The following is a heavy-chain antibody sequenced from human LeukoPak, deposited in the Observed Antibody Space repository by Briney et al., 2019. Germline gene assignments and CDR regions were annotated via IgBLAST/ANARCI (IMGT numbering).Heavy chain of an antibody. D-gene: IGHD4-17*01. Sequence: GGSQRLSCAASGFIFDDYGMNWVRQAPGKGLEWVSGINWNGGSTGYVDSVKGRFTISRDNAKNSLYLQMNSLRAEDTALYYCARAAHYGDYALVKYYFDYWGQGTLVTVSA. J-gene: IGHJ4*02. CDR3: ARAAHYGDYALVKYYFDY. CDR2: INWNGGST. V-gene: IGHV3-20*04. CDR1: GFIFDDYG.